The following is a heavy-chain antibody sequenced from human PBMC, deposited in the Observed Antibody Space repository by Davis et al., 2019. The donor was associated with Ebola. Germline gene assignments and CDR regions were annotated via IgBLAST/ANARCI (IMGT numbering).Heavy chain of an antibody. CDR1: GFTFRGYA. V-gene: IGHV3-23*01. CDR2: ISGSGVNT. Sequence: GESLKISCTASGFTFRGYAVTWVRQARGKGLEWVSAISGSGVNTYYADSAKGRFTISRDNSKNTLYLQMNSLRAEDTAVYYCAREREYSGYDSNAFDIWGQGTMVTVSS. D-gene: IGHD5-12*01. CDR3: AREREYSGYDSNAFDI. J-gene: IGHJ3*02.